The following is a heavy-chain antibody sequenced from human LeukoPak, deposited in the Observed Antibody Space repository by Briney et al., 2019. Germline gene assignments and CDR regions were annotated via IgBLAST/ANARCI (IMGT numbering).Heavy chain of an antibody. J-gene: IGHJ4*02. CDR1: GYTFTSYA. CDR2: IDTNTGNP. Sequence: ASVKVSCKASGYTFTSYAMNWVRQAPGQGLEWMGWIDTNTGNPTYAQGFTGRFVFSLDTSVSTAYLQISSLKAEDTAVYYCAKGGYGSSWYSFDYWGQGTLVTVSS. CDR3: AKGGYGSSWYSFDY. V-gene: IGHV7-4-1*02. D-gene: IGHD6-13*01.